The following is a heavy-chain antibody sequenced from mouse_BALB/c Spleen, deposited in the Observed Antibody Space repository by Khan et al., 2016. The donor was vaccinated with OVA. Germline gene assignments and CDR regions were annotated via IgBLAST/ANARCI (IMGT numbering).Heavy chain of an antibody. V-gene: IGHV1S81*02. CDR3: ARIKKIVATYFDY. CDR1: GYTFTSYW. CDR2: TNPTNGRT. J-gene: IGHJ2*01. D-gene: IGHD1-1*01. Sequence: QVQLQQPGAELVKAGASVKMSCKASGYTFTSYWMHWVKQRLGQGLEWVAETNPTNGRTYYKEKFKSKATLTVDKSSSTAYMLHSGPTFEDSAVYYCARIKKIVATYFDYWGQGTTLTVSS.